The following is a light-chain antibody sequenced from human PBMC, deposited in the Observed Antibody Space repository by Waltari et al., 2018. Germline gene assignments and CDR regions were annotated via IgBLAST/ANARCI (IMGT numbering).Light chain of an antibody. Sequence: DIQLTQSPSFLSASVGHRITITCRASQDISSYLAWYQQKPGRAPKVLISGESSLQSGVASRFSGSGSGTEFNLTISSLQPEDFATYYCQQVKTYPLTFGGGTKVEIK. V-gene: IGKV1-9*01. J-gene: IGKJ4*01. CDR3: QQVKTYPLT. CDR1: QDISSY. CDR2: GES.